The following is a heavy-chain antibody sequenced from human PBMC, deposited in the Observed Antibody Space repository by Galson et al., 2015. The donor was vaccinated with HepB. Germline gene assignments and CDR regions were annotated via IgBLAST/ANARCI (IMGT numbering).Heavy chain of an antibody. Sequence: CAISGDSVSSNSAAWNWIRQSPSRGLEWLGRTYYRSKWYNGYAVSVKSRITINLDTSKNQFSLQLSSVTPEDTAVYYCARSSGAIHYCGPLTLVTASS. D-gene: IGHD1-26*01. CDR1: GDSVSSNSAA. J-gene: IGHJ4*02. CDR2: TYYRSKWYN. V-gene: IGHV6-1*01. CDR3: ARSSGAIHY.